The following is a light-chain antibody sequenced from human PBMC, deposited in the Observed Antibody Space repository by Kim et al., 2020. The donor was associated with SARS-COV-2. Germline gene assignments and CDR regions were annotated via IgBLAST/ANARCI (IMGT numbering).Light chain of an antibody. CDR2: GAS. Sequence: SPGERATLSCRASQSISSSYLAWYQQKPGQAPRLLSYGASSRATGIPDRFSGSGSGTDFTLTISRLEPEDFAVYYCQQYGSSRTFGQGTKVDIK. V-gene: IGKV3-20*01. CDR1: QSISSSY. J-gene: IGKJ1*01. CDR3: QQYGSSRT.